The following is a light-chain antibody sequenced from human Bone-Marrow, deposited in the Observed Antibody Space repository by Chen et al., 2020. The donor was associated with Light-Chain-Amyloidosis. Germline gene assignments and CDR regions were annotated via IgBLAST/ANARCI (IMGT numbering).Light chain of an antibody. CDR3: QSADSSGTYEVI. J-gene: IGLJ2*01. V-gene: IGLV3-25*03. CDR1: DLPTKY. Sequence: SYELTQPPSVSVPPGQTARITCSGDDLPTKYAYWYQQKPGQATVLVIHRDTERPSGISERFSGSSSGTKATLTISGVQAEDEADYHCQSADSSGTYEVIFGGGTKLTVL. CDR2: RDT.